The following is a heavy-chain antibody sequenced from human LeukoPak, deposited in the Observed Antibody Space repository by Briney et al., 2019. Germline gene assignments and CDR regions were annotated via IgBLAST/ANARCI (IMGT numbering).Heavy chain of an antibody. J-gene: IGHJ4*02. Sequence: PLASVKVSCKSSGYTFTAYAIHWVRQAPGQGLEWMGWVTPSDGANYAQKFQGRVTMTRDTSMSTAYMDLNRLTSDDTAVYFCARDRYGDGFAHFDYWGQGTLVTVSS. D-gene: IGHD5-24*01. CDR3: ARDRYGDGFAHFDY. CDR2: VTPSDGA. V-gene: IGHV1-2*02. CDR1: GYTFTAYA.